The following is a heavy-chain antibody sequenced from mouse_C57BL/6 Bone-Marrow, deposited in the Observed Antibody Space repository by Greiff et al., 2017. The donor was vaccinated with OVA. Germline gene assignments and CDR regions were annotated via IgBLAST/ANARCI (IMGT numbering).Heavy chain of an antibody. CDR3: TTATVYYFDY. CDR1: GFNIKDDY. Sequence: VQLQQSGAELVRPGASVKLSCTASGFNIKDDYMHWVKQRPEQGLEWIGRIDPENGDTEYASKFQGKATITADTSSNTAYLQLSSLTSEDTAVYYCTTATVYYFDYWGQGTTLTVSS. D-gene: IGHD1-1*01. V-gene: IGHV14-4*01. J-gene: IGHJ2*01. CDR2: IDPENGDT.